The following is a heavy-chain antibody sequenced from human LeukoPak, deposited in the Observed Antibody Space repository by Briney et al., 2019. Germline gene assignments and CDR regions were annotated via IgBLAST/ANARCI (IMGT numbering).Heavy chain of an antibody. CDR3: ARQGGSGWQDFDC. CDR1: GGSISSSSYY. Sequence: PSETLSHTCTVSGGSISSSSYYWGWIRQPPGKGLEWIGSIYYSGSTYYNPSLKSRVTISVDTSKNQFSLKLSSVTAADTAVYYCARQGGSGWQDFDCWGQGTLVPVSS. D-gene: IGHD6-19*01. CDR2: IYYSGST. V-gene: IGHV4-39*01. J-gene: IGHJ4*02.